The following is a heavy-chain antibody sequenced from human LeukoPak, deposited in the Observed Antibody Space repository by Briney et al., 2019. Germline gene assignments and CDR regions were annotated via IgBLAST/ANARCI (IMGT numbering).Heavy chain of an antibody. Sequence: PSETLSLTCSVSGGSIRSLGYSWGWIRQPPGKGLEWIASMYYTGTTYYNPSLKSRVTMSVDTSKNQFSLNLTSVTAADTAVFYCARSVSAYAGRGWFDPWGQGTLVTVSS. J-gene: IGHJ5*02. CDR3: ARSVSAYAGRGWFDP. V-gene: IGHV4-39*07. D-gene: IGHD5-12*01. CDR2: MYYTGTT. CDR1: GGSIRSLGYS.